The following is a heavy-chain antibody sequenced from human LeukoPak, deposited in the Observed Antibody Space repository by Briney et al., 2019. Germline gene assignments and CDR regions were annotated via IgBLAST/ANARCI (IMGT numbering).Heavy chain of an antibody. CDR2: IHGLGNEA. J-gene: IGHJ5*02. D-gene: IGHD1/OR15-1a*01. V-gene: IGHV3-74*03. Sequence: GGSLRLSCAASGFTFSGYYMFWVRHGPGKGRMGGTHIHGLGNEATHADAVKGRLTNPRENAKNTLYLQKNGLRDEHTGVYYCAREPRNTGLDPWGQGPPVTVSS. CDR1: GFTFSGYY. CDR3: AREPRNTGLDP.